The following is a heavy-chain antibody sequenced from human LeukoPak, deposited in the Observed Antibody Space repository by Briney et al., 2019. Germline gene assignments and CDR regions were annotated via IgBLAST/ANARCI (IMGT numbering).Heavy chain of an antibody. CDR2: ISYDGSNK. CDR1: GFALSSYG. CDR3: AKDREMATMGGDDY. V-gene: IGHV3-30*18. Sequence: GISLRLSCEASGFALSSYGVQWVRQAPGKGLEWVAVISYDGSNKYYADSVKGRFTISRDNSKNTLYLQMNSLRAEDTAVYYCAKDREMATMGGDDYWGQGTQVTVSS. J-gene: IGHJ4*02. D-gene: IGHD5-24*01.